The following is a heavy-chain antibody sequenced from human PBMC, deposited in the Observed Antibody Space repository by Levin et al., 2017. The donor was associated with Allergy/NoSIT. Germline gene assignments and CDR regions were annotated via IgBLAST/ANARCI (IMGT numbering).Heavy chain of an antibody. D-gene: IGHD4-11*01. CDR2: ISWNGGSI. Sequence: PGGSLRLSCAASGFTFDDYAMHWVRQAPGKGLEWVSVISWNGGSIGYADSVKGRFTISRDNAKNSLYLQMNSLRAEDTALYYCAKDAGVTTYYYYGMDVWGQGTTVTVSS. V-gene: IGHV3-9*01. CDR1: GFTFDDYA. J-gene: IGHJ6*02. CDR3: AKDAGVTTYYYYGMDV.